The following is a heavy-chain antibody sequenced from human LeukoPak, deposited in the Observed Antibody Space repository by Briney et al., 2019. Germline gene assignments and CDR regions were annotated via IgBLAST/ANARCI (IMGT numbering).Heavy chain of an antibody. CDR3: ARSGYSYGPFDY. CDR1: GDSISSGTYY. V-gene: IGHV4-61*02. J-gene: IGHJ4*02. CDR2: IYTSGNT. Sequence: TSETLSLTCSVSGDSISSGTYYWNWIRQPAGKRLEWIGRIYTSGNTYYNPSLKSRVTISVDTSKNQFSLKLSSVTAADTAVYYCARSGYSYGPFDYWGQGTLVTVSS. D-gene: IGHD5-18*01.